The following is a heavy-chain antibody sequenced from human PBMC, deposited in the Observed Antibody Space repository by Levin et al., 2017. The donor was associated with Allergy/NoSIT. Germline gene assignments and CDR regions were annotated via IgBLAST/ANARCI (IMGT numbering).Heavy chain of an antibody. J-gene: IGHJ6*02. CDR1: GFTFSSYA. CDR2: ISYDGSNK. CDR3: AREITVVHDYYYGMDV. D-gene: IGHD4-23*01. V-gene: IGHV3-30*04. Sequence: PGGSLRLSCAASGFTFSSYAMHWVRQAPGKGLEWVAVISYDGSNKYYADSVKGRFTISRDNSKNTLYLQMNSLRAEDTAVYYCAREITVVHDYYYGMDVWGQGTTVTVSS.